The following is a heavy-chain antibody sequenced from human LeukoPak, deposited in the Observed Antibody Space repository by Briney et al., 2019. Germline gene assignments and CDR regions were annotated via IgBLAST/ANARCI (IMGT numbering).Heavy chain of an antibody. CDR3: ARAGEGSSWYRVLDYFDY. CDR2: IYHSGST. V-gene: IGHV4-38-2*02. CDR1: GYSISSGYY. J-gene: IGHJ4*02. Sequence: KPSETLSLTCTVSGYSISSGYYWGWIRQPPGKGLEWIGSIYHSGSTYYNPSLKSRVTISVDTSKNQFSLKLSSVTAADTAVYYCARAGEGSSWYRVLDYFDYWGQGTLVTVSS. D-gene: IGHD6-13*01.